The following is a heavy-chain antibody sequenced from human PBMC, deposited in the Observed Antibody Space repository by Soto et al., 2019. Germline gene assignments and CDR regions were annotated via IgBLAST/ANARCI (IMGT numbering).Heavy chain of an antibody. V-gene: IGHV3-23*01. CDR3: AKDLSGVLMVYARVRTAPWFDP. D-gene: IGHD2-8*01. CDR1: GFTFSSYA. Sequence: SLRLSCAASGFTFSSYAMSWVRQAPGKGLEWVSAISGSGGSTYYADSVKGRFTISRDNSKNTLYLQMNSLRAEDTAVYYCAKDLSGVLMVYARVRTAPWFDPWGQGTLVTVSS. J-gene: IGHJ5*02. CDR2: ISGSGGST.